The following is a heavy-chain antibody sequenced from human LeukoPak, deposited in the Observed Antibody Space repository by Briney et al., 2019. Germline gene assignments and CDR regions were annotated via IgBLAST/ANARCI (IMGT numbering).Heavy chain of an antibody. CDR1: GGSFSGYY. D-gene: IGHD3-10*01. J-gene: IGHJ5*02. CDR3: ARGLRNYYGSGSSPGGVFDP. Sequence: SETLSLTCAVYGGSFSGYYWSWIRQPPGKGLEWIGEINHSGSTNYNPSLKSRVTISVDTSKNQFSLKLSSVTAADTAVYYCARGLRNYYGSGSSPGGVFDPWGQGTLVTVSS. CDR2: INHSGST. V-gene: IGHV4-34*01.